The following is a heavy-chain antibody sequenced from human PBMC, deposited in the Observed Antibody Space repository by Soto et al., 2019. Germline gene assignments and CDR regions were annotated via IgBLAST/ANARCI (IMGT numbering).Heavy chain of an antibody. CDR2: IIPILGIA. CDR1: GGTFSSYT. D-gene: IGHD5-12*01. Sequence: QVQLVQSGAEVKKPGSSVKVSCKASGGTFSSYTISWVRQAPGQGLEWMGRIIPILGIANYAQKFQGRVTTTADKSTSTAYMELSSLRSEDTAVYYCASMNSGYDYVAPCSDYWGQGTLVTVSS. CDR3: ASMNSGYDYVAPCSDY. V-gene: IGHV1-69*02. J-gene: IGHJ4*02.